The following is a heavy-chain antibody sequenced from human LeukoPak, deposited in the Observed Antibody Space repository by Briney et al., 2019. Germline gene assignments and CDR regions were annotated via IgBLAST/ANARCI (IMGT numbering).Heavy chain of an antibody. Sequence: GASVKVSCKASGGTFTSYAISWVRQAPGQGLEWMGRINPNIGNASYAQKFQGRVTITTNTSTSTAYMELSSLISEDTAVYYWARDPTVVTPAYWGQGTLVTVSS. CDR1: GGTFTSYA. CDR3: ARDPTVVTPAY. CDR2: INPNIGNA. V-gene: IGHV1-69*04. D-gene: IGHD4-23*01. J-gene: IGHJ4*02.